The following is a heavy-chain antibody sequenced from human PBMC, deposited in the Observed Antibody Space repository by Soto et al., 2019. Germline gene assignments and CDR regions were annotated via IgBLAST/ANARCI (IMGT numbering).Heavy chain of an antibody. CDR1: GFPLDPSGAA. CDR3: AHRHRDSGGLFDY. CDR2: IYWDDDK. J-gene: IGHJ4*02. D-gene: IGHD3-10*01. Sequence: QITLKESGPTLVKPTQTLTLTCTFSGFPLDPSGAAVGWIRQPPGKGLEWLSVIYWDDDKRSSPSLRSRLTITKATSKNQVVLTMTNMDPVDTATYYCAHRHRDSGGLFDYWGQGTLVTVSS. V-gene: IGHV2-5*02.